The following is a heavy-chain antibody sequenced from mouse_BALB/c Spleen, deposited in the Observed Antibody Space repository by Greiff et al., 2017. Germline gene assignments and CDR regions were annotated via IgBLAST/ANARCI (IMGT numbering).Heavy chain of an antibody. D-gene: IGHD2-4*01. CDR2: INSNGGST. CDR3: AREEGLYYDYDGWYFDV. J-gene: IGHJ1*01. Sequence: EVQVVESGGGLVQPGGSLKLSCAASGFTFSSYGMSWVRQTPDKRLELVATINSNGGSTYYPDSVKGRFTISRDNAKNTLYLQMSSLKSEDTAMYYCAREEGLYYDYDGWYFDVWGAGTTVTVSS. V-gene: IGHV5-6-3*01. CDR1: GFTFSSYG.